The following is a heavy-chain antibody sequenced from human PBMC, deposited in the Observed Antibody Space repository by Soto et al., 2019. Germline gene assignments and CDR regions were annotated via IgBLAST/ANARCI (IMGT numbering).Heavy chain of an antibody. CDR1: GFTFNTFT. J-gene: IGHJ4*02. CDR2: VTGSGVST. D-gene: IGHD3-3*01. Sequence: LRLSCAASGFTFNTFTMTWVRQAPGKGLEWVSSVTGSGVSTKYADPVKGRFTISRDNSKNTLYLQLNTLTAEDTAVYFCVRNSDYDFWSGFLYSGPGALVTVYS. V-gene: IGHV3-23*01. CDR3: VRNSDYDFWSGFLY.